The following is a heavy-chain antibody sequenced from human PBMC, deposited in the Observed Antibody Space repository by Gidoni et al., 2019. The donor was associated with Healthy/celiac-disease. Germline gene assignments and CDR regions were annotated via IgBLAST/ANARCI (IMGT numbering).Heavy chain of an antibody. J-gene: IGHJ3*02. CDR1: GFTFSSYG. D-gene: IGHD1-26*01. CDR2: ISYDGSNK. V-gene: IGHV3-30*18. Sequence: QVQLVESGGGVVQPGRSLRLSCAASGFTFSSYGMHWVRQAPGKGLEGVAVISYDGSNKYYADSVKGRFTISRDNSKNTLYLQMNSLRAEDTAVYYCAKDLGGSYRHDDAFDIWGQGTMVTVSS. CDR3: AKDLGGSYRHDDAFDI.